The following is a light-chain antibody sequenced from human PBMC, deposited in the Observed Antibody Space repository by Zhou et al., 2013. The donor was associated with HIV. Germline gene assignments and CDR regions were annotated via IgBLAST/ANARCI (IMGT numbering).Light chain of an antibody. J-gene: IGKJ5*01. CDR2: HAS. Sequence: DIVLTQSPATLSLSPGERATLSCRASQSVSIYLAWYQQKPGQAPRLLMYHASNRATGVPARFSGSGSGTDFTLTINSLEPEDVAVYYCQQRNSWPITFGQGTRL. CDR3: QQRNSWPIT. V-gene: IGKV3-11*01. CDR1: QSVSIY.